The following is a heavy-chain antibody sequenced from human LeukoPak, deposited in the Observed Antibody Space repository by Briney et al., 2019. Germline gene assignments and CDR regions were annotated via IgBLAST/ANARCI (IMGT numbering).Heavy chain of an antibody. CDR1: GFPFGSYV. CDR3: ARDHDWASDL. D-gene: IGHD3-9*01. J-gene: IGHJ5*02. V-gene: IGHV3-48*02. CDR2: INHSAEMI. Sequence: GGSLRLSCEGSGFPFGSYVMSWVRQAPGKGLEWIAYINHSAEMIFYPDFVKGRFTISRDNPKKSLYLQMNALRYEDTAIYYCARDHDWASDLWGQGTLVTVSS.